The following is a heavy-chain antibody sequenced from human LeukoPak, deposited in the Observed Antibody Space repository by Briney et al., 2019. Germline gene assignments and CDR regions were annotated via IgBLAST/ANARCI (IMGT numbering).Heavy chain of an antibody. CDR3: AKGAYSNYVSWFDP. D-gene: IGHD4-11*01. CDR2: ISSSSSYI. CDR1: GFTFSSYS. J-gene: IGHJ5*02. V-gene: IGHV3-21*04. Sequence: PGGSLRLSCAASGFTFSSYSMNWVRQAPGKGLEWVSSISSSSSYIYYADSVKGRFTISRDNAKNSLYLQMNSLRAEDTAVYYCAKGAYSNYVSWFDPWGQGTLVTVSS.